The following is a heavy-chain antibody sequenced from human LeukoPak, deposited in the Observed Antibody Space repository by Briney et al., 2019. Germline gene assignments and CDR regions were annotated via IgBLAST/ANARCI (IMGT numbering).Heavy chain of an antibody. D-gene: IGHD1-26*01. Sequence: ASVKVSCKVSGYTLTELSMHWVRQAPGKGLEWMGGFDPEDGETIYAQKFQGRVTMTEDTSTDTAYMELSSLRSEDTAVYYCAIVGYSGSRGWFDPWGQGTLVTVSS. J-gene: IGHJ5*02. CDR2: FDPEDGET. CDR3: AIVGYSGSRGWFDP. CDR1: GYTLTELS. V-gene: IGHV1-24*01.